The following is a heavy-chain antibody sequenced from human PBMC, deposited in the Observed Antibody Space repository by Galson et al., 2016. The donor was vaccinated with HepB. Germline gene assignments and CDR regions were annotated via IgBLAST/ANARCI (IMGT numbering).Heavy chain of an antibody. CDR3: ARDREWLRCRGYDY. CDR1: GASVNSGDYY. V-gene: IGHV4-61*08. Sequence: TLSLTCTVSGASVNSGDYYWTWIRQPPGKRLEWIGNIYYSGSSSYNPSLKSRVTISLDTSKNQFSLRLSTVTAADTAVYYWARDREWLRCRGYDYWGQGTLVSVSS. J-gene: IGHJ4*02. D-gene: IGHD5-12*01. CDR2: IYYSGSS.